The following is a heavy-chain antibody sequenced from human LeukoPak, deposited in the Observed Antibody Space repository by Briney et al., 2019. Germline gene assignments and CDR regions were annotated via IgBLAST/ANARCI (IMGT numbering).Heavy chain of an antibody. V-gene: IGHV4-59*01. D-gene: IGHD3-22*01. J-gene: IGHJ4*02. CDR1: GGSFSGSS. CDR3: ARSGYFDTIAYNFEL. Sequence: SETLSLTCTVSGGSFSGSSWSWIRQPPGKGLEWIGYIYYSGSTSYNPSLKSRVTMSVDTSMNEFSLKLRSVTAADTAFYYCARSGYFDTIAYNFELWGEGTLVTVSS. CDR2: IYYSGST.